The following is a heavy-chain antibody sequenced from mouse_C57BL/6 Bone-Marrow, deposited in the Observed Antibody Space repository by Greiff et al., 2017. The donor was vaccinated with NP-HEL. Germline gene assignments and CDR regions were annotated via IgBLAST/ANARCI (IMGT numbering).Heavy chain of an antibody. V-gene: IGHV10-1*01. CDR2: IRSKSNNYAT. CDR1: GFSFNTYA. Sequence: EVHLVESGGGLVQPKGSLKLSCAASGFSFNTYAMNWVRQAPGKGLEWVARIRSKSNNYATYYADSVKDRFTISRDDSESMLYLQMNNLKTEDTAMYYCVRQGEWGGFAYWGQGTLVTVSA. J-gene: IGHJ3*01. CDR3: VRQGEWGGFAY.